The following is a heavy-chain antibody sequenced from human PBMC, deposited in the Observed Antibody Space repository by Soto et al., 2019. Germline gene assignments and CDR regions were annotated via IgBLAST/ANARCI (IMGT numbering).Heavy chain of an antibody. CDR3: ARGPWSGYSNYYFDY. CDR2: ISYDGSNK. CDR1: GFTFSSYA. D-gene: IGHD3-3*01. V-gene: IGHV3-30-3*01. J-gene: IGHJ4*02. Sequence: QVQLVESGGGVVQPGRSLRLSCAASGFTFSSYAMHWVRQAPGKGLEWVAVISYDGSNKYYADSVKGRFTISRDNSKNTLYLQMNSLRAEDTAVYYCARGPWSGYSNYYFDYWGQGTLVTVSS.